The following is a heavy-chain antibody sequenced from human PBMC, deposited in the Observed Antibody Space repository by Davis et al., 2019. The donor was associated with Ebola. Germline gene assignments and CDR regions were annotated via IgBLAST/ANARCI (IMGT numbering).Heavy chain of an antibody. CDR1: GGSFSGYY. D-gene: IGHD5/OR15-5a*01. CDR3: TRSVTSTSWFDS. Sequence: MPGGSLRLSCAVYGGSFSGYYWSWIRQPPGKGLEWIGEINHSGSTNYNPSLKSRVAISLDTSKNQFSLTLRSVTAADTAVYFCTRSVTSTSWFDSWGQGTPVTVSS. CDR2: INHSGST. J-gene: IGHJ5*01. V-gene: IGHV4-34*01.